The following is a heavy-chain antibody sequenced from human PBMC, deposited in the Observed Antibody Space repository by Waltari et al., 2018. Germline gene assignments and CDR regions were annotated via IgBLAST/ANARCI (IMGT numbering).Heavy chain of an antibody. CDR2: INPNSGGT. V-gene: IGHV1-2*06. D-gene: IGHD3-10*01. Sequence: QVQLVQSGAEVKKPGASVKVSCKASGYTFTGYYMHWVRQAPRQGLEWMGRINPNSGGTNYAQKFQGRVTMTRDTSISTAYMELSRLRSDDTAVYYCARVFPTSNPLVQGPGYWGQGTLVTVSS. J-gene: IGHJ4*02. CDR3: ARVFPTSNPLVQGPGY. CDR1: GYTFTGYY.